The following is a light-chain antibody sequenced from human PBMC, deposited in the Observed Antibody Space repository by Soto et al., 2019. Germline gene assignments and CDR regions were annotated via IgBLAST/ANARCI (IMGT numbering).Light chain of an antibody. CDR2: GAS. V-gene: IGKV3-15*01. CDR1: QSVSSN. CDR3: HQYNNWPET. Sequence: EIVMTQSPATLSVSPGERATLSCRASQSVSSNLAWYQQKPGQAPRLLIYGASTRATGIPARFSGSGSGTEFTLNISSLQSEDFAVYYCHQYNNWPETFGQGTKVEIK. J-gene: IGKJ1*01.